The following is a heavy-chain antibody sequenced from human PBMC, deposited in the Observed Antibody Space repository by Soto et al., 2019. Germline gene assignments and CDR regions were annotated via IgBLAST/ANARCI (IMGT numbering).Heavy chain of an antibody. J-gene: IGHJ5*02. CDR1: GGTFSSYA. Sequence: SVKVSCKASGGTFSSYAISWVRQAPGQGLEWMGGVIPIFGTANYAQKFQGRVTITADESTSTAYMELSSLRSEDTAVYYCARDLIAVDYRKNNWFDPWGQGTLVTVSS. D-gene: IGHD6-19*01. CDR2: VIPIFGTA. CDR3: ARDLIAVDYRKNNWFDP. V-gene: IGHV1-69*13.